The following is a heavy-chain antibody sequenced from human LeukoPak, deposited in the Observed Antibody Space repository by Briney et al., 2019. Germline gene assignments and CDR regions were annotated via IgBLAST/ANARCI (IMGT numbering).Heavy chain of an antibody. CDR3: ARVTQGIAAASMAFDI. Sequence: ASVKVSCKASGYTFTGYYMHWVRQATGQGLEWMGWINPNSGGTNYAQKFQGRVTMTRDTSISTAYMELSSLRSEDTAVYYCARVTQGIAAASMAFDIWGQGTMVTVSS. D-gene: IGHD6-13*01. CDR2: INPNSGGT. CDR1: GYTFTGYY. V-gene: IGHV1-2*02. J-gene: IGHJ3*02.